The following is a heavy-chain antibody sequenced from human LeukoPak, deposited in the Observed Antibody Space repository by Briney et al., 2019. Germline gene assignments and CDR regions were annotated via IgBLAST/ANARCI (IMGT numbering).Heavy chain of an antibody. D-gene: IGHD1-14*01. CDR2: IYTSGST. CDR3: ARVESYPLRNAFDI. CDR1: GASISSGSYY. J-gene: IGHJ3*02. V-gene: IGHV4-61*02. Sequence: SETLSLTCTVSGASISSGSYYWSWLRQPAGKGLEWIGRIYTSGSTNYNPSLKSPVTISVDTSKNQFSLKLSSVTAADTAVYYCARVESYPLRNAFDIWGQGTMVTVSS.